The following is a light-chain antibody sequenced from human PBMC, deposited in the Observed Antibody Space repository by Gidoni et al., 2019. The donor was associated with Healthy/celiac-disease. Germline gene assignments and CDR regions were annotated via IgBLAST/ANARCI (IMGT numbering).Light chain of an antibody. V-gene: IGKV3-20*01. J-gene: IGKJ3*01. CDR3: QQYGSSRGT. Sequence: DIVLTQSPGTLSLSPGERATLSCRASQSVSSSYLAWYQQKPGQAPRLLIYGASSRATGIPDRFSGSGSGTDLTLTISRLEPEDFAVYYCQQYGSSRGTFGPGTKVDIK. CDR2: GAS. CDR1: QSVSSSY.